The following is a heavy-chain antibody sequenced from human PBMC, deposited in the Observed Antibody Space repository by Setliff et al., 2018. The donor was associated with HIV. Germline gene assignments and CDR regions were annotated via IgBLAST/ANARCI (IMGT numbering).Heavy chain of an antibody. D-gene: IGHD1-26*01. CDR3: ARAQRASSATYSFDY. V-gene: IGHV3-23*01. Sequence: GGSLRLSCAASGFTFNTYALSWVRQAPGKGLEWVSSISGSGRTTTYPDSMKGRFTISRDNSGNTLYLHLNSLRAEDTAVYYCARAQRASSATYSFDYWGQGTLVTVSS. CDR1: GFTFNTYA. CDR2: ISGSGRTT. J-gene: IGHJ4*02.